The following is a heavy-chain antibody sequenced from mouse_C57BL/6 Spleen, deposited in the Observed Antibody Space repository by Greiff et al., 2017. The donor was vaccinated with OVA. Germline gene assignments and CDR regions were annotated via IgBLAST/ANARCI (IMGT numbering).Heavy chain of an antibody. D-gene: IGHD1-1*01. CDR1: GYTFTSYW. V-gene: IGHV1-64*01. J-gene: IGHJ2*01. CDR3: ARRYGSRREYYCDD. Sequence: QVQLQQPGAELVKPGASVKLSCKASGYTFTSYWMHWVKQRPGQGLEWIGMIHPNSGSTNYNEKFKSKATLTVDKSYSTAYMQLSSLTSEDSAIYYCARRYGSRREYYCDDWGQGTTLTVSS. CDR2: IHPNSGST.